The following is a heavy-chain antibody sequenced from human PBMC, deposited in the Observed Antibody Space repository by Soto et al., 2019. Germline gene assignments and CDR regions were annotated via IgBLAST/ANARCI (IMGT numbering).Heavy chain of an antibody. V-gene: IGHV3-30*18. CDR1: GFPFDSYG. CDR3: AKVFLSSSWETDY. CDR2: ITDDGSNK. J-gene: IGHJ4*02. Sequence: GGSLRLSCAASGFPFDSYGMSWVRQAPGKGLEWVAVITDDGSNKYYADSVKGRFTISRDNSKNTLYLQMNSLRAEDTAVYYCAKVFLSSSWETDYWGQGTLVTVSS. D-gene: IGHD6-13*01.